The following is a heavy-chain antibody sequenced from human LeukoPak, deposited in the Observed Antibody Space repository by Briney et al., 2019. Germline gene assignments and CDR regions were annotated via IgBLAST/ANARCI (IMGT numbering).Heavy chain of an antibody. D-gene: IGHD3-3*01. CDR1: GYTFTSYD. CDR2: MNPNSGNT. V-gene: IGHV1-8*01. Sequence: GSVKVSCKASGYTFTSYDINWVRQATGQGLEWMGWMNPNSGNTGYAQKFQGRVTMTRNTSISTAYMELSSLRSEDTAVYYCARDITIFGVVLSRFDYWGQGTLVTVSS. CDR3: ARDITIFGVVLSRFDY. J-gene: IGHJ4*02.